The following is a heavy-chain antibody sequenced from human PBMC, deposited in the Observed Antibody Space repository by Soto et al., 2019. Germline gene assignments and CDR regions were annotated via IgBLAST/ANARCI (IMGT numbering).Heavy chain of an antibody. J-gene: IGHJ5*02. CDR3: ARDNSENYGTRAASSWFHP. CDR2: ISAYNGNT. CDR1: CYTYTSYG. Sequence: GSPGEVSCQDSCYTYTSYGIGLVRQAPRIGLVWIAWISAYNGNTNYAQKLQGRVTITRDTSTSTVYMDLSSLRYEDTAVYYCARDNSENYGTRAASSWFHPRGQGTSVTVAS. V-gene: IGHV1-18*04. D-gene: IGHD2-15*01.